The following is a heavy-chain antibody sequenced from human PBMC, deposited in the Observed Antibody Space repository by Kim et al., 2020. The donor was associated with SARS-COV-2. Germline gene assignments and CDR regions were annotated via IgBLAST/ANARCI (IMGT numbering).Heavy chain of an antibody. Sequence: GGSLRLSCAASGFTFSSYGMHWVRQAPGKGLEWVAVIWYDGSNKYYADSVKGRFTISRDNSKNTLYLQMNSLRAEDTAVYYCARGPYYDILTGYGVDPWGQGTLVTVSS. CDR1: GFTFSSYG. CDR3: ARGPYYDILTGYGVDP. V-gene: IGHV3-33*01. D-gene: IGHD3-9*01. J-gene: IGHJ5*02. CDR2: IWYDGSNK.